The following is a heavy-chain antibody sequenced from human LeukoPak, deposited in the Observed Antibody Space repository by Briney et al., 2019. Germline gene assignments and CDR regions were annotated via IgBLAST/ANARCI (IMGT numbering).Heavy chain of an antibody. CDR3: ARIASAGHIDY. J-gene: IGHJ4*02. CDR2: IYSSGST. D-gene: IGHD6-13*01. CDR1: GGSISSYY. V-gene: IGHV4-4*07. Sequence: SETLSLTCTVSGGSISSYYWTWIRQPAGRGLEWIGRIYSSGSTNYNPSLKSRLTMSVDTSKNQFSLKLSSVTAADTAVFYCARIASAGHIDYWGQGALVTVSS.